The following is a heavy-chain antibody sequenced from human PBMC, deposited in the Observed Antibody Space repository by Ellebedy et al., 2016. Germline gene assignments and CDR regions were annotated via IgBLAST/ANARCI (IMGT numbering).Heavy chain of an antibody. Sequence: GESLKIFCAASGFTFSSYAMHWVRQAPGKGLEWVSLISWDGGTTYYADSVKGRFTISRDNSKNSLYLQMNSLTTEDTALYYCTKDHSSSWYRMGGMDVWGQGTTVTVSS. J-gene: IGHJ6*02. D-gene: IGHD6-13*01. CDR3: TKDHSSSWYRMGGMDV. V-gene: IGHV3-43*01. CDR1: GFTFSSYA. CDR2: ISWDGGTT.